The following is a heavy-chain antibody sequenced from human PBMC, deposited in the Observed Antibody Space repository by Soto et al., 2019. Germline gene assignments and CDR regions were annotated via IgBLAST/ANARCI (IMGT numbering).Heavy chain of an antibody. CDR2: INAGNGNT. D-gene: IGHD6-13*01. V-gene: IGHV1-3*01. CDR1: GYTSTSYA. J-gene: IGHJ6*01. CDR3: ARISAAGTYHYYYGMDV. Sequence: ASVKVSCKASGYTSTSYAMHWVRQAPGQRLEWMGWINAGNGNTKYSQKFQGRVTITRDTSASTAYMELSSPRSEDTAVYYCARISAAGTYHYYYGMDVWGQGTTVTVSS.